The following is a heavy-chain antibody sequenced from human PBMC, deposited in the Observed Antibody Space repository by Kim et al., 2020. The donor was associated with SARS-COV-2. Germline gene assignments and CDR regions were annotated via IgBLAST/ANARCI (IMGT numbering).Heavy chain of an antibody. V-gene: IGHV3-66*01. Sequence: YGDSVKGTLTISRANFKNTLSLQMTTLRVEDTAVYYCARGSLDGAQFYEFWGQGTLVTVSS. CDR3: ARGSLDGAQFYEF. J-gene: IGHJ4*02. D-gene: IGHD3-22*01.